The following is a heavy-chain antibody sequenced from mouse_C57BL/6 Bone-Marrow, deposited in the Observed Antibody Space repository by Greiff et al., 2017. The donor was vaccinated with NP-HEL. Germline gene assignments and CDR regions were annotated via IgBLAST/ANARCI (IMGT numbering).Heavy chain of an antibody. V-gene: IGHV10-1*01. Sequence: EVQRVESGGGLVQPKGSLKLSCAASGFSFNTYAMNWVRQAPGKGLEWVARIRSKSNNYASYYADSVKDRFTISRDDSESMLYLQMKNLKTEDTAMYYCGRHLGSSRGYFDVWGTGTTVTVSS. CDR1: GFSFNTYA. J-gene: IGHJ1*03. CDR2: IRSKSNNYAS. D-gene: IGHD1-1*01. CDR3: GRHLGSSRGYFDV.